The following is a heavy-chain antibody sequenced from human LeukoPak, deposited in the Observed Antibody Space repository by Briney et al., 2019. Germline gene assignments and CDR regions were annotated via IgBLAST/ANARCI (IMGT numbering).Heavy chain of an antibody. V-gene: IGHV3-23*01. D-gene: IGHD6-13*01. CDR3: ARGGLMLVRGREVDH. Sequence: GGSLRLSCAASGFTFSTYAITWVRQAPGRGLEWVSGISGSGGTTYHADSVRGRFTIARDNSKNTLYLQMNSLRAEDTAVYYCARGGLMLVRGREVDHWGQGTLVTVSS. CDR1: GFTFSTYA. J-gene: IGHJ4*02. CDR2: ISGSGGTT.